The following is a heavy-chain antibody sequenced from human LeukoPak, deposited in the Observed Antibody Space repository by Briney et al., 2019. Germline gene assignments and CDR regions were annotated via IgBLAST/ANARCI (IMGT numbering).Heavy chain of an antibody. CDR1: GYTFTGYY. J-gene: IGHJ4*02. CDR2: MNPNSGNT. V-gene: IGHV1-8*02. D-gene: IGHD3-10*01. Sequence: GASVKVSCKASGYTFTGYYMHWVRQAPGQGLEWMGWMNPNSGNTGYAQKFQGRVTMTRNTSISTAYMELSSLRSEDTAVYYCARGDVLLWFGELPPYYFDYWGQGTLVTVSS. CDR3: ARGDVLLWFGELPPYYFDY.